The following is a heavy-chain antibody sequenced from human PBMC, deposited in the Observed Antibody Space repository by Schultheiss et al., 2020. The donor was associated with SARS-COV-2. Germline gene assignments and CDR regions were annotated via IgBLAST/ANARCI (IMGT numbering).Heavy chain of an antibody. CDR3: ARDPTQTYYFDY. CDR1: GFTFDDYA. CDR2: ISSSSSTI. D-gene: IGHD2-15*01. J-gene: IGHJ4*02. V-gene: IGHV3-48*01. Sequence: GESLKISCAASGFTFDDYAMHWVRQAPGKGLEWVSSISSSSSTIYYADSVKGRFTISRDNAKNTLYLQMNSLRAEDTAVYYCARDPTQTYYFDYWGQGTLVTVSS.